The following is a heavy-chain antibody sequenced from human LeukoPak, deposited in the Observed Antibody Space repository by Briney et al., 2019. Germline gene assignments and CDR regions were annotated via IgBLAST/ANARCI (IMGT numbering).Heavy chain of an antibody. CDR3: AREAPLGSSGSELYGMDV. V-gene: IGHV1-18*01. CDR1: RYTLTSYG. J-gene: IGHJ6*02. D-gene: IGHD6-19*01. Sequence: ASVKVSCMASRYTLTSYGISWVRQAPGQGLEWMGWISAYNGNTNYAQKLQGRVTMTTDTSTSTAYMELRSLRSDDTAVYYCAREAPLGSSGSELYGMDVWGQGTTVTISS. CDR2: ISAYNGNT.